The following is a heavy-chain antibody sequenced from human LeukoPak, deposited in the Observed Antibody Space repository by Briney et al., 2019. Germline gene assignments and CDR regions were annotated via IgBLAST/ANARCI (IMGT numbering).Heavy chain of an antibody. CDR3: ARGLRGVLPFDI. CDR1: GGSFSGYY. D-gene: IGHD2-8*01. J-gene: IGHJ3*02. Sequence: SETLPLTCAVYGGSFSGYYWSWIRQPPGKGLEWIGEINHSGSTNYNPSLKSRVTISVDTSKNQFSLKLSSVTAADTAVYYCARGLRGVLPFDIWGQGTMVTVSS. V-gene: IGHV4-34*01. CDR2: INHSGST.